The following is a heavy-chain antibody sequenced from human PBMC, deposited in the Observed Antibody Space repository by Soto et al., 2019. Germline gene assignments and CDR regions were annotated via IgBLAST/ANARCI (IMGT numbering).Heavy chain of an antibody. CDR2: ISAYNGNT. CDR1: GDTFTSYG. J-gene: IGHJ5*02. D-gene: IGHD2-2*01. Sequence: ASVKFSCKASGDTFTSYGISWVRHAPGQGLEWMGWISAYNGNTNYAQKLEGRVTMPTATSTSTAYMELRSLRSDDTAVYYCARVDIVVVPAANAKSNYVWFDPWGQGSLVTVSS. CDR3: ARVDIVVVPAANAKSNYVWFDP. V-gene: IGHV1-18*04.